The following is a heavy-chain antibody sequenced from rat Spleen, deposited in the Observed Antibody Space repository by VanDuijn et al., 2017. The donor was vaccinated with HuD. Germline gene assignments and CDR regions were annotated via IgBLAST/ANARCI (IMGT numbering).Heavy chain of an antibody. J-gene: IGHJ2*01. Sequence: EVQLVESGGGLVQPGRSLKLSCSVSGFTFSDYDMAWVRQAPTKGLEWVASITDRGDSTYYRDSVQGRFTISRDNAKTTLYLQMDSLRSEDTATYYCTTGVYWGQGVMVTVSS. CDR1: GFTFSDYD. CDR2: ITDRGDST. CDR3: TTGVY. V-gene: IGHV5-20*01.